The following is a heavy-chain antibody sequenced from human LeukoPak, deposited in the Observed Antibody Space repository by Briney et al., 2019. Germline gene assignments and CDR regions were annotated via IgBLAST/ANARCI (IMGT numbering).Heavy chain of an antibody. CDR2: ITTDSNSI. Sequence: GGSLRLSCAASGFTFTTYSMNWVRQAPGKGLEWVASITTDSNSIYYADSVKGRFTISRDNARNSLYLRVNSLRDEDTAIYYCARVKAGSTLQIYYFDYWGQGTLVTVSS. J-gene: IGHJ4*02. CDR1: GFTFTTYS. V-gene: IGHV3-21*01. CDR3: ARVKAGSTLQIYYFDY. D-gene: IGHD1-26*01.